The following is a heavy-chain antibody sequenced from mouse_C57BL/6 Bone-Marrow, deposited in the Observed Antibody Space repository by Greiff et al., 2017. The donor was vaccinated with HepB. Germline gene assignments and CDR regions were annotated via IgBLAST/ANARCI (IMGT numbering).Heavy chain of an antibody. J-gene: IGHJ1*03. D-gene: IGHD4-1*01. Sequence: VQLQQPGAELVRPGPSVKLSCKASGYTFTSYWMHWVKQRPGQGLEWIGVIDPSDSYTNYNQKFKGKATLTVDTSSSTAYMQLSSLTSEDSAVYYCARHNWDVWYFDVWGTGTTVTVSS. CDR3: ARHNWDVWYFDV. CDR2: IDPSDSYT. V-gene: IGHV1-59*01. CDR1: GYTFTSYW.